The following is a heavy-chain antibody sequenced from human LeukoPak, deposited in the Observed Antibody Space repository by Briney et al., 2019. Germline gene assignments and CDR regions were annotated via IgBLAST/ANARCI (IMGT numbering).Heavy chain of an antibody. J-gene: IGHJ3*02. CDR3: ARGEPYSRTWDDAFDI. CDR2: ISSSNNYI. CDR1: GFTVSGDY. V-gene: IGHV3-21*01. Sequence: PGGSLRLSCAASGFTVSGDYMSWVRQAPGKGLEWVSSISSSNNYIYYADSVKGRFTISRDNAKNSLSLQMNSLRAEDTAVYYCARGEPYSRTWDDAFDIWGQGTMVTVSS. D-gene: IGHD6-13*01.